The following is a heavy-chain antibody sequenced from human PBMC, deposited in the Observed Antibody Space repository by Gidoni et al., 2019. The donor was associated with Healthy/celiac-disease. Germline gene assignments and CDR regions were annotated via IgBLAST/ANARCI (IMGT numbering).Heavy chain of an antibody. D-gene: IGHD1-26*01. V-gene: IGHV1-46*03. CDR2: INPSGGST. CDR3: ARGPIVGATTLDY. Sequence: PGQGLEWMGIINPSGGSTSYAQKFQGRVTMTRDTSTSTVYMELSSLRSEDTAVYYCARGPIVGATTLDYWGQGTLVTVSS. J-gene: IGHJ4*02.